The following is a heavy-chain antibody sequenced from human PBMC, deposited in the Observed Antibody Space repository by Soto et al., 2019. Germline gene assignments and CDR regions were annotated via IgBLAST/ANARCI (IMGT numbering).Heavy chain of an antibody. D-gene: IGHD4-17*01. J-gene: IGHJ2*01. Sequence: PGGSLSLSCTASGFTFRSYGMSWVRQAPGKGLEWVANIKQDGSEKYYVDSVKGRFTISRDNAKNSLYLQMNSLRAEDTAVYYCARAPYYGQYWYFDLWGRGTLVTVSS. V-gene: IGHV3-7*01. CDR1: GFTFRSYG. CDR2: IKQDGSEK. CDR3: ARAPYYGQYWYFDL.